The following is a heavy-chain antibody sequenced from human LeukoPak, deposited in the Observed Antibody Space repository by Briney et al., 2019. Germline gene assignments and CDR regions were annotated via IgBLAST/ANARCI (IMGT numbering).Heavy chain of an antibody. CDR1: GGSISSYY. CDR3: ARGQDGYNPQSFDY. J-gene: IGHJ4*02. D-gene: IGHD5-24*01. CDR2: IYSSGST. Sequence: SETLSLTCTVSGGSISSYYWSWIRQPAGKGLEWIGRIYSSGSTNYNPSLKSRVTISVDTSKNQFSLKLSSVTAADTAVYYCARGQDGYNPQSFDYWGQGTLVTVSS. V-gene: IGHV4-4*07.